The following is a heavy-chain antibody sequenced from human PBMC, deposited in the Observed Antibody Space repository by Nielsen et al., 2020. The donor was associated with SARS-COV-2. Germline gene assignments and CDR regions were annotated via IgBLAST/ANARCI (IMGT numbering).Heavy chain of an antibody. CDR2: ISWNSGSI. J-gene: IGHJ4*02. CDR1: GFTFDDYA. CDR3: ARSSPTMQWLLREEGFDY. D-gene: IGHD3-22*01. V-gene: IGHV3-9*01. Sequence: GGSLRLSCAASGFTFDDYAMHWVRQAPGKGLEWVSGISWNSGSIGYADSVKGRFTISRDNAKNSLYLQMNSLRAEDTAVYYCARSSPTMQWLLREEGFDYWGQGTLVTVSS.